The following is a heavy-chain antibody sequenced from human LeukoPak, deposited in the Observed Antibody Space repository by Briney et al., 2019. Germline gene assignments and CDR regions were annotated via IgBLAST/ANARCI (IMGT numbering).Heavy chain of an antibody. CDR3: ARDYYGSGSYYPYWFDP. CDR2: IYTSGST. V-gene: IGHV4-4*07. J-gene: IGHJ5*02. CDR1: GGSISSYY. Sequence: PSETLSLTCTVSGGSISSYYWSWIRQSAGKGLEWIGRIYTSGSTNYNPSLKSRVTISVDTSKNQFSLKLSSVTAADTAVYYCARDYYGSGSYYPYWFDPWGQGTLVTVSS. D-gene: IGHD3-10*01.